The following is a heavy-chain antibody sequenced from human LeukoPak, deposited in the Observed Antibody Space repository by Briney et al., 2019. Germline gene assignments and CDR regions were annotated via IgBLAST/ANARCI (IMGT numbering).Heavy chain of an antibody. CDR1: GGSISSYY. V-gene: IGHV4-59*01. J-gene: IGHJ4*02. CDR3: ARSYGSGSAYYFDY. CDR2: IYYSGST. Sequence: PSETLSLTCTVSGGSISSYYWSWIRQPPGKGLEWIGYIYYSGSTNYNPSLKSRVTISVDTSKNQFSLKLSSVTAADTAVYYCARSYGSGSAYYFDYWGQGTLVTVSS. D-gene: IGHD3-10*01.